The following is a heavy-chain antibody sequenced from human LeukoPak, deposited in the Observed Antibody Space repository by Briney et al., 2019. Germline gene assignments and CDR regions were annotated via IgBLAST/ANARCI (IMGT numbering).Heavy chain of an antibody. V-gene: IGHV3-74*01. CDR3: ARDPIHDYGDYVHWFDP. CDR1: GFTFSSYW. J-gene: IGHJ5*02. Sequence: GGSLRLSCAASGFTFSSYWMHWVRQAPGKGLVWVSRINSDGSSTSYADSVKGRFAISRDNAKNTLYLQMNSLRAEDTAVYYCARDPIHDYGDYVHWFDPWGQGTLVTVSS. D-gene: IGHD4-17*01. CDR2: INSDGSST.